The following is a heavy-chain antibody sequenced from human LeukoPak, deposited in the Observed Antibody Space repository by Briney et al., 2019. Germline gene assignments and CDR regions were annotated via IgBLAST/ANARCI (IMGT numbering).Heavy chain of an antibody. J-gene: IGHJ4*02. CDR1: GFTFINYG. V-gene: IGHV3-33*01. D-gene: IGHD2-21*02. CDR3: ARVSPEIVVVTGTGAPGY. CDR2: IWYDGSKK. Sequence: GGSLRLSCAASGFTFINYGMHWVRQAPGKGLEWVAVIWYDGSKKYYADSVKGRFTISRDNSKNTVYLQINSLRAEDTAVYYCARVSPEIVVVTGTGAPGYWGQGTLVTVSS.